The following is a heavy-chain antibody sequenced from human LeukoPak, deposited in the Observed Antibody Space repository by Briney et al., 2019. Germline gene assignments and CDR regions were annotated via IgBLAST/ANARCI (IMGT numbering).Heavy chain of an antibody. Sequence: GGSLRLSCAASGFTFDDYAMHWVRQAPGKGLEWVSGIRWNSGSIGYADSVKGRFTISRDNAKNSLYLQMNSLRAEDTALYYCAKGPPGYSGWYLDYWGQGTLVTVSS. V-gene: IGHV3-9*01. CDR1: GFTFDDYA. CDR2: IRWNSGSI. J-gene: IGHJ4*02. D-gene: IGHD6-19*01. CDR3: AKGPPGYSGWYLDY.